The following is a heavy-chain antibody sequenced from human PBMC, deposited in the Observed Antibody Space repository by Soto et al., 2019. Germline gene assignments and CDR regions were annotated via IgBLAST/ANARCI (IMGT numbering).Heavy chain of an antibody. Sequence: SETLSLTCAVSGGSVSSGGYSWSWIRQPPGKGLEWIGYIYHSGSTYYNPSLKSRVTISVDRSKNQFSLKLSSVTAADTAVYYCARVPDRWGQGTLVTVFS. CDR3: ARVPDR. V-gene: IGHV4-30-2*01. J-gene: IGHJ5*02. D-gene: IGHD2-2*01. CDR1: GGSVSSGGYS. CDR2: IYHSGST.